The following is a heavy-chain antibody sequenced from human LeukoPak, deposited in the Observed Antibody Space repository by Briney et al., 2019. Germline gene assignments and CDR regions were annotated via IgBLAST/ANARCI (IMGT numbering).Heavy chain of an antibody. J-gene: IGHJ4*02. CDR1: GYSISSSSYY. CDR3: ATNIPGDRGSGATPFYFDY. CDR2: IYYSGST. D-gene: IGHD1-26*01. Sequence: PSETLSLTCTVSGYSISSSSYYWGWIRQPPGKGLEWIGYIYYSGSTNYNPSLKSRVTISVDTSKNQFSLKLSSVTAADTAVYYCATNIPGDRGSGATPFYFDYWGQGTLVTVSS. V-gene: IGHV4-61*05.